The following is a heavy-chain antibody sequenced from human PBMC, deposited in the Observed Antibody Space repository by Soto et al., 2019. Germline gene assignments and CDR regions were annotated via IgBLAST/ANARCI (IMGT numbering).Heavy chain of an antibody. CDR1: GGSISSYY. D-gene: IGHD3-10*01. CDR2: IYYSGST. CDR3: ARAPERNRWFGESYYFDY. V-gene: IGHV4-59*01. J-gene: IGHJ4*02. Sequence: SETLSLTCTVSGGSISSYYWSWIRQPPGKGLEWIGYIYYSGSTNYNPSLKSRVTISVDTSKNQFSLKLSSVTAADTAVYYCARAPERNRWFGESYYFDYWGQGTLVTVSS.